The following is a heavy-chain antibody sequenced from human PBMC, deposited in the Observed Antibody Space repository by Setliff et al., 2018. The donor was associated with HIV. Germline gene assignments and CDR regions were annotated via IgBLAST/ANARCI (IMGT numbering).Heavy chain of an antibody. J-gene: IGHJ4*02. Sequence: PSETLSLTCSVSGGSISSSTYYWGWIRQPPGKGLEWIGDIFYTGSTYYNPSLKSRVAISVDTSENQFSLKLNSVTAADTAVYYCARSSYYGSGSYTDYWGQGTLVTVSS. D-gene: IGHD3-10*01. CDR2: IFYTGST. CDR3: ARSSYYGSGSYTDY. CDR1: GGSISSSTYY. V-gene: IGHV4-39*01.